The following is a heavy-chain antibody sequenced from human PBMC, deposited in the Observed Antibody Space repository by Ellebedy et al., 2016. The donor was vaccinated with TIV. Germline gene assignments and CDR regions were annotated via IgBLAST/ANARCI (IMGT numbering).Heavy chain of an antibody. CDR2: INWRGIST. D-gene: IGHD4-17*01. V-gene: IGHV3-20*04. J-gene: IGHJ3*01. CDR3: ARDAVHGDPTDVFDL. CDR1: GFTFSSYW. Sequence: WGSLRLSCAASGFTFSSYWMYRVRQAPGKGLECVANINWRGISTSYADSVKGRFTIPRDNGKNSLYLQMNSLSAEDTALYYCARDAVHGDPTDVFDLWGQGTMVTVSS.